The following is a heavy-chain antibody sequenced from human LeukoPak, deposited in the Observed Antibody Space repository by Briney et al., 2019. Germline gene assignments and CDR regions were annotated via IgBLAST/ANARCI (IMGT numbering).Heavy chain of an antibody. Sequence: ASVKVSCKTSGYTFTNYALSWVRQAPGQGLEWMGWISTYNGNTHYAQKLQGRVTVTTDTSTSTAYMELTSLRSDDTAVYYCATGGIRKNALDVYFYLYVDAWGTGTMVTVSS. CDR1: GYTFTNYA. D-gene: IGHD5/OR15-5a*01. V-gene: IGHV1-18*01. CDR3: ATGGIRKNALDVYFYLYVDA. J-gene: IGHJ6*03. CDR2: ISTYNGNT.